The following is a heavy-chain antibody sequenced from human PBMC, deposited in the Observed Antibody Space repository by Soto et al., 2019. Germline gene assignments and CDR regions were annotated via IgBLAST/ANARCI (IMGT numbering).Heavy chain of an antibody. Sequence: ESGGGVVQPGRSLRLSCAASGFSFSAFVMHWVRQAPGKGLEWVSLISYDASSEYYAGSVKGRFTISRDNSKSTLYLQMNSLRDEDTAVYYCAKEAVAGEIFDYWGQGTLVTVSS. CDR3: AKEAVAGEIFDY. CDR1: GFSFSAFV. J-gene: IGHJ4*02. V-gene: IGHV3-30*18. CDR2: ISYDASSE. D-gene: IGHD6-19*01.